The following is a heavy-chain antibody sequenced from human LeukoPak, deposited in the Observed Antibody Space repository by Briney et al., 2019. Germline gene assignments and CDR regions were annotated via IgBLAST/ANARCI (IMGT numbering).Heavy chain of an antibody. CDR2: ISGSGGST. CDR3: AKDGGIMITFGGVIGRYYFDY. J-gene: IGHJ4*02. V-gene: IGHV3-23*01. Sequence: GGSLRVSCAASGFTFSSYAMSWVRQAPGNGLEWVSAISGSGGSTYYADSVKGRFTISRDNSKNTLYLQMNSLRAEDTAVYYCAKDGGIMITFGGVIGRYYFDYWGQGTLVTVSS. D-gene: IGHD3-16*02. CDR1: GFTFSSYA.